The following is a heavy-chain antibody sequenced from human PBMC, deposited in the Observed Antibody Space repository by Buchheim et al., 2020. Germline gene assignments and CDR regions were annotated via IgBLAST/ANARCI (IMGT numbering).Heavy chain of an antibody. CDR3: TRDPTGWD. D-gene: IGHD6-19*01. V-gene: IGHV3-21*02. J-gene: IGHJ4*02. CDR1: GFTFSSYN. CDR2: ISSSSRYI. Sequence: EVQLVESGGGLVKPGGSLRLSCAASGFTFSSYNMNWVRQAPGKGLEWVSSISSSSRYISYADSVKGRLSISRDNAKSSRYLQMDSLRAEDTAVYYCTRDPTGWDWGQGTL.